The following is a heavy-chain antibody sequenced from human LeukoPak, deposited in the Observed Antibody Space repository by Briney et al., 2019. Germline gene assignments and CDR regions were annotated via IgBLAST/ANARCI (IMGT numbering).Heavy chain of an antibody. CDR3: ARDPELGASDY. CDR1: GESFSGYY. CDR2: INHSGST. V-gene: IGHV4-34*01. J-gene: IGHJ4*02. D-gene: IGHD1-26*01. Sequence: SETLSLTCAVYGESFSGYYWSWIRQPPGKGLEWIGEINHSGSTNYNPSLKSRVTISVDTSKNQFSLKLSSVTAADTAVYYCARDPELGASDYWGQGTLVTVSS.